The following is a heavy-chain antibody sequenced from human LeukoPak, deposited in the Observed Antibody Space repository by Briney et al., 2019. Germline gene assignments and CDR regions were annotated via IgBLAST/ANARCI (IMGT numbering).Heavy chain of an antibody. D-gene: IGHD2-15*01. V-gene: IGHV3-30*18. J-gene: IGHJ1*01. CDR1: GFTFSSYG. CDR3: AKEGYSGGSCSEYFQH. Sequence: GGSLRLSCAASGFTFSSYGMHWVRQAPGKGLEWVAVISYDGTNKYYADSVKGRFTISRDNSKNTLDLQMNSLRAEDTAVYYCAKEGYSGGSCSEYFQHWGQGTLVTVSS. CDR2: ISYDGTNK.